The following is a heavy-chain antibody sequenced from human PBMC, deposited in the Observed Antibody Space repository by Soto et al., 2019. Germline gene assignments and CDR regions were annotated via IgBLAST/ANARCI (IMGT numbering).Heavy chain of an antibody. CDR1: GFTFSDHY. J-gene: IGHJ5*02. Sequence: GGSLRLSCAASGFTFSDHYMDWVRQAPGKGLEWVGRTRNKANSYTTEYAASVKGRFTISRDDSKNSLYLQMNSLKTEDTAVYYCARGVSDYVSYNWFDPWGQGTLVTVSS. D-gene: IGHD5-12*01. CDR2: TRNKANSYTT. V-gene: IGHV3-72*01. CDR3: ARGVSDYVSYNWFDP.